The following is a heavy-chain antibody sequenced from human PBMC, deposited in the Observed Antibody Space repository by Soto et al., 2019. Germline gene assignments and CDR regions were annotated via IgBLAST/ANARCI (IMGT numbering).Heavy chain of an antibody. V-gene: IGHV4-34*01. CDR3: ARLNIVATIVYYYYMDV. D-gene: IGHD5-12*01. CDR2: INRSGRT. Sequence: PSETLSLTCAVYGGSFSGYYWSWIRQPPGKGLEWIGEINRSGRTNYNPSLKSRVLISVDTSKSQFSLKLRSVTAADTAVYFCARLNIVATIVYYYYMDVWGKGTTVTVSS. J-gene: IGHJ6*03. CDR1: GGSFSGYY.